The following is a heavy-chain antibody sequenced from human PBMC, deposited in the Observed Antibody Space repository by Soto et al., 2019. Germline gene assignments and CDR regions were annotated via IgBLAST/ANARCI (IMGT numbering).Heavy chain of an antibody. CDR3: ARDRGGMVTASVVWGMDV. D-gene: IGHD2-8*01. V-gene: IGHV3-30-3*01. Sequence: QVQLVESGGGVVQPGTSLRLSCAASRFTFSSYAMHWVRQAPGKGLEWLAIMSYDGTITYYADSVKGRFTISRDNFRDTLHLQMIYLRAEDTAVYYCARDRGGMVTASVVWGMDVWGQGTTVTVSS. CDR2: MSYDGTIT. J-gene: IGHJ6*02. CDR1: RFTFSSYA.